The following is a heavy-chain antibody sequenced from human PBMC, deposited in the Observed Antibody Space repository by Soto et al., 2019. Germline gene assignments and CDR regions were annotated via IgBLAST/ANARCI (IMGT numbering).Heavy chain of an antibody. D-gene: IGHD3-16*01. CDR3: VMVDNYVTPTPQDV. V-gene: IGHV1-18*01. CDR1: GYIFVNYG. CDR2: ISPYTGNT. Sequence: QVQRVQSGDEVKKPGASVKVSCKASGYIFVNYGIAWVRQAPGQGLEWMGWISPYTGNTHSASKVQGRLTMTTDTATSTADMDLGSLTSDDTAVYYCVMVDNYVTPTPQDVWGQGTTVTVSS. J-gene: IGHJ6*02.